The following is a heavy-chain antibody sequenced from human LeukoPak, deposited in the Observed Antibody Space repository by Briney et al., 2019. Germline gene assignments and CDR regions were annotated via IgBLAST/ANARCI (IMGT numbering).Heavy chain of an antibody. Sequence: GGSLRLSCVASGFLFSNYEMNWVRQAPGKGLEGVAYVSSSGFITYYADSVKGRFTISRDNANSSLYLQMNTLRADDTAIYYCARDRGSYYNFDQWGQGTLVTVSS. J-gene: IGHJ4*02. D-gene: IGHD3-10*01. CDR3: ARDRGSYYNFDQ. CDR2: VSSSGFIT. V-gene: IGHV3-48*03. CDR1: GFLFSNYE.